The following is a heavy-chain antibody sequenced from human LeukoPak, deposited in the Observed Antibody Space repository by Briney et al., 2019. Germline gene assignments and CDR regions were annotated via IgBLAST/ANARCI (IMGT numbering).Heavy chain of an antibody. CDR2: ILYSGRT. D-gene: IGHD3-3*01. CDR1: GDSISSSRFY. V-gene: IGHV4-39*07. J-gene: IGHJ2*01. CDR3: ASAGVVIPIPNWYFDL. Sequence: PSETLSLTCTVSGDSISSSRFYWAWIRQPPGKGLEWIGSILYSGRTNYNPSLKSRVTISVDKSKNQFSLKLSSVTAADTAVYYCASAGVVIPIPNWYFDLWGRGTLVTVSS.